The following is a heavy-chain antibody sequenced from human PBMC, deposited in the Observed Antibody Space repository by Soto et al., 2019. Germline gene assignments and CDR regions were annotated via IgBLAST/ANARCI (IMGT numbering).Heavy chain of an antibody. CDR3: ARAWVLLWFGPPSDY. CDR1: GFTFSSYA. CDR2: ISCDGSNK. J-gene: IGHJ4*02. Sequence: PGGSLRLSCAASGFTFSSYAMHWVRQAPGKGLEWVAVISCDGSNKYYADSVKGRFTISRDNSKNTLYLQMNSLRAEDTAVYYCARAWVLLWFGPPSDYWGQGTLVTVSS. D-gene: IGHD3-10*01. V-gene: IGHV3-30-3*01.